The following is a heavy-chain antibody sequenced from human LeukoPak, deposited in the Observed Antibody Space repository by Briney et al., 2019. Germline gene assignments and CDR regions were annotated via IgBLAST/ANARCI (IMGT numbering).Heavy chain of an antibody. CDR3: ARGGAAAGTIDY. V-gene: IGHV4-4*07. J-gene: IGHJ4*02. CDR1: GGSINNYC. CDR2: IHSSGAT. D-gene: IGHD6-13*01. Sequence: SETLSLTCTVRGGSINNYCWSWIRQPAGKGLEWIGRIHSSGATNYSPSLKSRVTMSVDTSKNQFSLKLSSVTAADTAVYYCARGGAAAGTIDYWGQGTLVTVSS.